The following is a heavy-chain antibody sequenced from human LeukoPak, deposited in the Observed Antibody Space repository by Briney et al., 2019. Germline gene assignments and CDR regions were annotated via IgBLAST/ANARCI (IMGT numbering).Heavy chain of an antibody. Sequence: GGSLRLSCAASGFTFSSYGMHWVRQAPGKGLEWVAVISYDGSNKYYADSVKGRFTISRDNSKNTLYLQMNSLRAEDTGVYYCAKDQSSVGADYWGQGTLVTVSS. CDR1: GFTFSSYG. CDR3: AKDQSSVGADY. CDR2: ISYDGSNK. V-gene: IGHV3-30*18. D-gene: IGHD1-26*01. J-gene: IGHJ4*02.